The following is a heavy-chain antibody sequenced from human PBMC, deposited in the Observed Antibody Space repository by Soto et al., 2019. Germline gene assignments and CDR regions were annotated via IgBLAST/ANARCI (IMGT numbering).Heavy chain of an antibody. D-gene: IGHD3-10*01. CDR1: GYTFTNYG. V-gene: IGHV1-18*01. CDR3: ARGVGSGSYYNQYNWFDP. CDR2: INVYNGDT. J-gene: IGHJ5*02. Sequence: ASVKVSCKASGYTFTNYGISWVRQAPGQGLEWMGWINVYNGDTKYAQKVQGRVTMTTDTSTSTAYMELRSLRSDDTAVYYCARGVGSGSYYNQYNWFDPWGQGTLVTVSS.